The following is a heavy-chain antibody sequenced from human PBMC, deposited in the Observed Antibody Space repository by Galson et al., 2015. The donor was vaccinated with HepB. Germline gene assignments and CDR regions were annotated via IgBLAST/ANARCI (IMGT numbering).Heavy chain of an antibody. CDR3: ARDTRSLMVRGVNDALDI. CDR1: GGSISSYY. CDR2: IYYSGST. Sequence: ETLSLTCTVSGGSISSYYWSWIRQPPGKGLEWIGYIYYSGSTNYNPSLKSRVTISVDTSKNQFSLKLSSVTAADTAVYYCARDTRSLMVRGVNDALDIWGQGTMVTVSS. V-gene: IGHV4-59*12. J-gene: IGHJ3*02. D-gene: IGHD3-10*01.